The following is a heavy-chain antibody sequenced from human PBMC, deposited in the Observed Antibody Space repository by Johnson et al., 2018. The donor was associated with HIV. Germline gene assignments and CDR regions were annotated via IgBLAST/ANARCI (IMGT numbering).Heavy chain of an antibody. J-gene: IGHJ3*02. CDR3: TTDLIRRYYGSGLRDAFDI. D-gene: IGHD3-10*01. Sequence: VQLVESGGGVVQPGRFLRLSCAASGFTFSSYPMHWVRQAPGKGLEWVGFIRSKAYGGTTEYAASVKGRFTISRDDSKSIAYLQMNSLKTEDTAVYYCTTDLIRRYYGSGLRDAFDIWGQGTMVTVSS. CDR1: GFTFSSYP. CDR2: IRSKAYGGTT. V-gene: IGHV3-49*04.